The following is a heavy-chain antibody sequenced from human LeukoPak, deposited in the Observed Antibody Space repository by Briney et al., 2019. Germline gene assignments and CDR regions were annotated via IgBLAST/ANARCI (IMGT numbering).Heavy chain of an antibody. V-gene: IGHV3-30*18. J-gene: IGHJ6*02. D-gene: IGHD3-22*01. CDR3: AKDYYDSSGYYYYYYGMDV. CDR1: GFTFSRYW. Sequence: GGSLRLSCAISGFTFSRYWMHWVRQAPGKGLEWVAVISYDGSNKYYADSVKGRFTISRDNSKNTLYLQMNSLRAEDTAVYYCAKDYYDSSGYYYYYYGMDVWGQGTTVTVSS. CDR2: ISYDGSNK.